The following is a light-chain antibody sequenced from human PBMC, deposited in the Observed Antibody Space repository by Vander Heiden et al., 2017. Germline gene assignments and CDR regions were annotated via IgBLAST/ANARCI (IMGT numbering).Light chain of an antibody. CDR1: QSVSST. Sequence: EILMTHSPAPLSGSPGEGATLHCTASQSVSSTLAWYQQKPDAAPRLLLYGASTRATGIPARFSGSGSGTEFTLTISSLQSEDFAVYYCQQYNNWPRTFGPGTIVDIK. CDR3: QQYNNWPRT. J-gene: IGKJ3*01. CDR2: GAS. V-gene: IGKV3-15*01.